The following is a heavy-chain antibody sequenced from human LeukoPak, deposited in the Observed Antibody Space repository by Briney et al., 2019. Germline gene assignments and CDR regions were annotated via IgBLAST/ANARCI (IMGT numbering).Heavy chain of an antibody. CDR2: ISSSGSTI. D-gene: IGHD6-13*01. Sequence: GGSLRLSCAASGFTFSDYYMSWIRQAPGKGLEWVSYISSSGSTIYYADSVKGRFTISRDNAKNSLYLQMNSLRAEDTAVYYCAKAYSSSWSARYYFDYWGQGTLVTVSS. J-gene: IGHJ4*02. CDR3: AKAYSSSWSARYYFDY. V-gene: IGHV3-11*01. CDR1: GFTFSDYY.